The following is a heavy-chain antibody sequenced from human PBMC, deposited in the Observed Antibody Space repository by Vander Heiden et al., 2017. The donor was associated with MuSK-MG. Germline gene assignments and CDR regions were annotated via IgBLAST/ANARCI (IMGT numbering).Heavy chain of an antibody. CDR2: IIPILGIA. Sequence: QVHLVPSGAEVQTPGSWVKVSCKASGGTFSSYTISWVRQAPGQGLEWMGRIIPILGIANYAQKFQGRVTITADKSTSTAYLEMSRMSSEDTAVYYCAMYGDLHYYDYWGQGTLVTLSS. V-gene: IGHV1-69*02. CDR3: AMYGDLHYYDY. CDR1: GGTFSSYT. J-gene: IGHJ4*02. D-gene: IGHD4-17*01.